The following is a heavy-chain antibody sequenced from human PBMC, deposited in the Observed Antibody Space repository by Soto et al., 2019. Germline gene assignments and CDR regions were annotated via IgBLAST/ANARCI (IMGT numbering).Heavy chain of an antibody. CDR1: GGSISSGDYY. Sequence: KPSETLSLTCTVSGGSISSGDYYYTWIRQPPGKGLEWIGYIYYSGSTYYNPSLKSRLTISVDTSKNQFSLKLRSVTAADTAVYYCSREPVEDYGDYRDYWGQGTLVTVSS. V-gene: IGHV4-30-4*01. CDR2: IYYSGST. D-gene: IGHD4-17*01. J-gene: IGHJ4*02. CDR3: SREPVEDYGDYRDY.